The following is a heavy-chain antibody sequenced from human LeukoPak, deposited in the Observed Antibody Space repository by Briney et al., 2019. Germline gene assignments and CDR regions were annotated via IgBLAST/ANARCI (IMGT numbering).Heavy chain of an antibody. Sequence: GGSLRLSCAASGFTFSKYWMNWVRQAPGKGLEWVSNMNEYGTEKYNVDSVRGRFTISRENPENSLFLHMNSLRVEDTAVYRCARVLYGSRVNVIDSWGPGILVTVSS. CDR2: MNEYGTEK. CDR1: GFTFSKYW. J-gene: IGHJ4*02. D-gene: IGHD2-2*01. V-gene: IGHV3-7*01. CDR3: ARVLYGSRVNVIDS.